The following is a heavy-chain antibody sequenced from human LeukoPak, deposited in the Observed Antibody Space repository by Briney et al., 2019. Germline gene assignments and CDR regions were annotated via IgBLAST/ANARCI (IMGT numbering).Heavy chain of an antibody. CDR3: ARDRAAAGINWFDP. CDR2: IRNDGSNK. D-gene: IGHD6-13*01. V-gene: IGHV3-30*02. CDR1: GFTFSNYD. Sequence: GGSLRLSSGASGFTFSNYDMHWVRQAPGKGLEWVAFIRNDGSNKYYTDSVKGRFTISRDNSKNTLYLQMNSLRAEDTAVYYCARDRAAAGINWFDPWGQGTLVTVSS. J-gene: IGHJ5*02.